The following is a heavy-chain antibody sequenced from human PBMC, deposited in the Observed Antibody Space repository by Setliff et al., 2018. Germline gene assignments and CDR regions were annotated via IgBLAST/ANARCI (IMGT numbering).Heavy chain of an antibody. CDR2: IYYSGST. CDR3: ARRALRTISQAAGEFDP. Sequence: SETLSLTCTVSGGSISSSSYYWGWIRQPPGKGLEWIGSIYYSGSTYYNPSLKSRVTISVDTSKNQFSLKLSSVTAADTAVYYCARRALRTISQAAGEFDPWGQGTLVTVSS. CDR1: GGSISSSSYY. J-gene: IGHJ5*02. D-gene: IGHD3-3*01. V-gene: IGHV4-39*01.